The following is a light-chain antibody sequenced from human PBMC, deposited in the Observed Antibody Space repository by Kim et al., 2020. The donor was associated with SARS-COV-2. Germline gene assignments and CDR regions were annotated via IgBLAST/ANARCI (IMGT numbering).Light chain of an antibody. CDR1: QAVSNA. V-gene: IGKV1-27*01. CDR3: QKYDNAPLT. Sequence: ASVGDRVTITCRASQAVSNALAWYQQKPGKVPNRLIDAASTLQSGVPSRFSGSGSGTDFTLTISSLQPEDVATYYCQKYDNAPLTFGGGTKVDIK. CDR2: AAS. J-gene: IGKJ4*01.